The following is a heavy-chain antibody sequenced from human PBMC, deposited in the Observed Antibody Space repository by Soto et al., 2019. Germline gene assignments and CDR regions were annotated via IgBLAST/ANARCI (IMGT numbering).Heavy chain of an antibody. CDR1: GGSISSSSYY. CDR3: ARHAGIAVAGTMVY. Sequence: SETLSLTCTVSGGSISSSSYYWGWIRQPPGKGLEWIGSISYSGSTYYNPSLKSRVTISVDTSKNQFSLKLSSVTAADTAVYYCARHAGIAVAGTMVYWGQGTLVTVSS. J-gene: IGHJ4*02. V-gene: IGHV4-39*01. D-gene: IGHD6-19*01. CDR2: ISYSGST.